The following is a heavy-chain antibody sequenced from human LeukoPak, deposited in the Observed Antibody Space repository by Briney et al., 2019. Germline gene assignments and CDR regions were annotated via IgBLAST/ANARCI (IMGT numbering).Heavy chain of an antibody. CDR2: IIPIFGTA. V-gene: IGHV1-69*13. Sequence: SVKVSCKASGGTFSSYAISWVRQAPGQGLEWTGGIIPIFGTANYAQKFQGRVTITADESTSTAYMELSSLRSEDTAVYYCASQSHHCSSTSCYMDVWGKGTTVTVSS. J-gene: IGHJ6*03. D-gene: IGHD2-2*01. CDR1: GGTFSSYA. CDR3: ASQSHHCSSTSCYMDV.